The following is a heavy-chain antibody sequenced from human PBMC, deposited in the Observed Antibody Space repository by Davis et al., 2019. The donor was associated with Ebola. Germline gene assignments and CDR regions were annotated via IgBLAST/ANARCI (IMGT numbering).Heavy chain of an antibody. CDR2: ISYDANIK. CDR3: VRTPEYHYGGTFDY. Sequence: GESLKISCAASGFIFSNYAMHWVRQAPGKGLEWVALISYDANIKYYADSVKGRFTISRDNSKNTLYLQMNSLRPEDAALYYCVRTPEYHYGGTFDYWGQGTLVTVSS. CDR1: GFIFSNYA. V-gene: IGHV3-30-3*01. D-gene: IGHD4-23*01. J-gene: IGHJ4*02.